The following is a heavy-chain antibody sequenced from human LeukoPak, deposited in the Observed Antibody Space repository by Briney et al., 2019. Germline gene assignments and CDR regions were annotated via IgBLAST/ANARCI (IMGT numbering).Heavy chain of an antibody. CDR2: ISYDGSNK. D-gene: IGHD5-12*01. V-gene: IGHV3-30*18. CDR1: GFTFSSYG. CDR3: AKEYRGYSGYDSDFDY. Sequence: GRSLRLSCAASGFTFSSYGMHWVRQAPGKGLEWVAVISYDGSNKYYADSVKGRFTISRDNSKNTLYLQMNSLRAEDTAVYYCAKEYRGYSGYDSDFDYWGQGTLVTVSS. J-gene: IGHJ4*02.